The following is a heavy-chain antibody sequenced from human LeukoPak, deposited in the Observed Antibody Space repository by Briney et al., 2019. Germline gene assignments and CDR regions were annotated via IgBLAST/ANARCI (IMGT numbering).Heavy chain of an antibody. J-gene: IGHJ4*02. CDR3: AKGTYSYGYPPDY. CDR2: ISYDGSNK. D-gene: IGHD5-18*01. CDR1: GFTFSSYG. Sequence: GRSLRLSCAASGFTFSSYGMHWVRQAPGKGLEWVAVISYDGSNKYYADSVKGRFTISRDNSKNTLYLQMNSLRAEDTAVYYCAKGTYSYGYPPDYWGQGTPVTVSS. V-gene: IGHV3-30*18.